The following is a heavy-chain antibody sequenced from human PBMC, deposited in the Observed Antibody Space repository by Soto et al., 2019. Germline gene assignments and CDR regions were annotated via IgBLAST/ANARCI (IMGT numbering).Heavy chain of an antibody. D-gene: IGHD6-13*01. CDR3: ARAKKIAAASDI. Sequence: SQTPSVTGDMPVGTVFSNIPAWNSIRHSPSRGLEWLGRTYYRSKWYNDYAVSVKSRISVNPDTSKNQLSLQLNSVTPEDTAVYYCARAKKIAAASDIWGQGAMVTVSS. V-gene: IGHV6-1*01. J-gene: IGHJ3*02. CDR1: VGTVFSNIPA. CDR2: TYYRSKWYN.